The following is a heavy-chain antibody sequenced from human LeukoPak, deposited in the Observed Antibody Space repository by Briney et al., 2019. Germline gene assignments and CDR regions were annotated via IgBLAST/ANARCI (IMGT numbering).Heavy chain of an antibody. CDR2: ISANDGKT. V-gene: IGHV1-18*01. Sequence: ASVKVSCKASGFAFTSYGLTWVRQAPGQGLEWMGWISANDGKTHYSERHQGRLTMTTDTVTSTAYMELRSLRSDDTAVYYCAREVHVERDDYWGQGTLVTVSS. J-gene: IGHJ4*02. D-gene: IGHD1-1*01. CDR1: GFAFTSYG. CDR3: AREVHVERDDY.